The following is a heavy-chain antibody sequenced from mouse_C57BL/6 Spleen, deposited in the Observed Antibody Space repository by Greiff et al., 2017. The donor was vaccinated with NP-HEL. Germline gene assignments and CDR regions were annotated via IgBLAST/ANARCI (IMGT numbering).Heavy chain of an antibody. V-gene: IGHV3-6*01. Sequence: ESGPGLVKPSQSLSLTCSVTGYSITSGYYWNWIRQFPGNKLEWMGYISYDGSNNYNPSLKNRISITRDTSKNQFFLKLNSVTTEDTATYYCASYATMDYWGQGTSVTVSS. CDR2: ISYDGSN. J-gene: IGHJ4*01. CDR3: ASYATMDY. D-gene: IGHD6-5*01. CDR1: GYSITSGYY.